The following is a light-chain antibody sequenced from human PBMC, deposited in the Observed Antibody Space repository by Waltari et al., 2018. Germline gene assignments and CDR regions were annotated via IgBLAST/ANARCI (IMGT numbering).Light chain of an antibody. Sequence: EIVMTQSPATLSVFPGERATLSCRASQSVATYLAWYQQKPGQAPRLLIYGASTRPTGIPARFSGGGSGTEFTLTISSLQSEDFAVYYCQQYNNWPLLTFGGGTRVEI. CDR2: GAS. CDR3: QQYNNWPLLT. CDR1: QSVATY. V-gene: IGKV3-15*01. J-gene: IGKJ4*01.